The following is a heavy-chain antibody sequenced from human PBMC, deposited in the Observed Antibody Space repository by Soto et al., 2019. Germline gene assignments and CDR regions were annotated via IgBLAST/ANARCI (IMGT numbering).Heavy chain of an antibody. CDR1: GYTFTSYG. V-gene: IGHV1-18*01. J-gene: IGHJ4*02. D-gene: IGHD2-15*01. CDR3: ARDQTYCSGGSCYQNPVDFDY. CDR2: ISAYNGNT. Sequence: QVQLVQSGAEVKKPGASVKVSCKASGYTFTSYGISWVRQVPGQGLEWMGWISAYNGNTNYAQKLQGRVTMTTDTSTSTAYMELRSLRSDDTSVYYCARDQTYCSGGSCYQNPVDFDYWGQGTLVTVSS.